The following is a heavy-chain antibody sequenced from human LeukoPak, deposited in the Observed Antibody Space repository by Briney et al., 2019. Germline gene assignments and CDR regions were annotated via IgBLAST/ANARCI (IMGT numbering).Heavy chain of an antibody. CDR3: AKVALVSSWYFDL. CDR2: ISSSGSTI. V-gene: IGHV3-48*03. CDR1: GFTFSSYE. D-gene: IGHD3/OR15-3a*01. J-gene: IGHJ2*01. Sequence: PGGSLRLSCAASGFTFSSYEMNWVRQAPGKGLEWVSYISSSGSTIYYPDSVKGRFTISRDNSKNTLYLQMNSLRAEDTAVYYCAKVALVSSWYFDLWGRGTLVTVSS.